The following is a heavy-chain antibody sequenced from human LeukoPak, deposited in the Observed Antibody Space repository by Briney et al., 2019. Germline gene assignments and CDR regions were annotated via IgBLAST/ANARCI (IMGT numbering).Heavy chain of an antibody. CDR2: IIPIFGTA. CDR1: GGTFSSYG. Sequence: SVKVSCKASGGTFSSYGISWVRQAPGQGLEWMGGIIPIFGTANYAQKFQGRVTITADESTSTAYMELSSLRSEDTAVYYCARGRNSYGVFDYWGQGTLVTVSS. V-gene: IGHV1-69*01. J-gene: IGHJ4*02. D-gene: IGHD5-18*01. CDR3: ARGRNSYGVFDY.